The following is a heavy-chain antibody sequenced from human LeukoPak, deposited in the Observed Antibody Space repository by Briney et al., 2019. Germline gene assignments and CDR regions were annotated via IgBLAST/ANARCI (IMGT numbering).Heavy chain of an antibody. CDR3: AKGGGSWYFDY. CDR1: GFTFSNYD. Sequence: GGSLRLSCAASGFTFSNYDMTWVRQAPGKGLEWVSSISGSGNRTCYTDSVKGRFTISRDNSKNTLYLQMNSLGAEDTAVYYCAKGGGSWYFDYWGQGNLVTVSS. V-gene: IGHV3-23*01. J-gene: IGHJ4*02. CDR2: ISGSGNRT. D-gene: IGHD3-10*01.